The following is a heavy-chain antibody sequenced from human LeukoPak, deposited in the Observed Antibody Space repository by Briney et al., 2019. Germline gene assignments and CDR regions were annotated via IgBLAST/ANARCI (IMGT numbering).Heavy chain of an antibody. CDR1: GGSISSGSYY. V-gene: IGHV4-39*01. Sequence: PSETLSLTCTVPGGSISSGSYYWGWIRQPPGKGLEWIGSIYYSGSTYYNPSLKSRVTISVDTSKNQFSLKLSSVTAAYTAVYYCARLSGPSLDFDYWGQGTLVTVSS. D-gene: IGHD1-26*01. CDR2: IYYSGST. CDR3: ARLSGPSLDFDY. J-gene: IGHJ4*02.